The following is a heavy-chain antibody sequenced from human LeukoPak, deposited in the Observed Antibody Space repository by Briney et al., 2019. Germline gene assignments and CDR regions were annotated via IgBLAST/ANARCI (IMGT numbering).Heavy chain of an antibody. CDR3: ARDLNGDYFDY. CDR2: VIPIFGTA. Sequence: ASVKVSCKASGGTFSSYAISWVRQAPGQGLEWMGGVIPIFGTANYAQKFQGRVTITADESTSTAYMELSSLRSEDTAVYYCARDLNGDYFDYWGQGTLVTVSS. J-gene: IGHJ4*02. D-gene: IGHD4-17*01. V-gene: IGHV1-69*13. CDR1: GGTFSSYA.